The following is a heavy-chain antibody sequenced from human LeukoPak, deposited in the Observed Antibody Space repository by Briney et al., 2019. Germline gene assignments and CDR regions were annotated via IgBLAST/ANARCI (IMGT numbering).Heavy chain of an antibody. V-gene: IGHV3-30*02. J-gene: IGHJ4*02. CDR2: IRKDGSNK. Sequence: GGPLRLSCAASGFTLSSYGMHWVRQAPGKGLEWVAFIRKDGSNKYYPDSVKGRFTISRDNSKNTLYLQMNSLRAEDTAVYYCAKGVAYGSSALDYWGQGTLVTVSS. D-gene: IGHD3-10*01. CDR3: AKGVAYGSSALDY. CDR1: GFTLSSYG.